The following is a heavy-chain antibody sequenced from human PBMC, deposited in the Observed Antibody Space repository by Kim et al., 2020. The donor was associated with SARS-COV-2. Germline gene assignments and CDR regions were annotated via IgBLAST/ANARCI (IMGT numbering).Heavy chain of an antibody. CDR2: ISSSSSTI. Sequence: GGSLRLSCAASGFTFSSYSMNWVRQAPGKGLEWVSYISSSSSTIYYADSVKGRFTISRDNAKNSLYLQMNSLRDEDTAVYYCARDSSKGSYAEDYYYYYGRDVWGQGTTGTVSS. V-gene: IGHV3-48*02. J-gene: IGHJ6*02. CDR1: GFTFSSYS. CDR3: ARDSSKGSYAEDYYYYYGRDV. D-gene: IGHD2-2*01.